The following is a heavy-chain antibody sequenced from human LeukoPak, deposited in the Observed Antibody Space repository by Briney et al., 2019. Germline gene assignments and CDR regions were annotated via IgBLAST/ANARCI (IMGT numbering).Heavy chain of an antibody. CDR2: INQDGSAK. CDR3: ASESRDSSWFH. CDR1: GFTFSNYA. Sequence: GGSLRLSCAASGFTFSNYAIHWVRQAPGKGLEWVAHINQDGSAKYYVDSVKGRYTISRDNTKTSLYLQMNSLRAEDTAVFYCASESRDSSWFHWGQGTPVTVSS. V-gene: IGHV3-7*03. D-gene: IGHD6-13*01. J-gene: IGHJ4*02.